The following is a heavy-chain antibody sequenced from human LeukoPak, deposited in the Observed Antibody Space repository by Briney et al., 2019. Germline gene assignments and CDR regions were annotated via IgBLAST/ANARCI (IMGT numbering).Heavy chain of an antibody. D-gene: IGHD6-13*01. V-gene: IGHV3-66*01. Sequence: GGSLRLSCAASGFTVSSNYMSWVRQAPGKGLEWVSVIYSGGSTYYADSVKGRFTISRDNSKNTLYLQMNSLRAEDTAVYYCARDLSSSWHNYWGQGTLVTVSS. CDR1: GFTVSSNY. J-gene: IGHJ4*02. CDR3: ARDLSSSWHNY. CDR2: IYSGGST.